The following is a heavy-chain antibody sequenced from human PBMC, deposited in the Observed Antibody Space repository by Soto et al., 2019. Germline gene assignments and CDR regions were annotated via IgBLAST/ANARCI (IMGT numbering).Heavy chain of an antibody. CDR3: AKVPHYYDSGSCYQPCDQ. J-gene: IGHJ4*02. Sequence: HPGGSLRLSCAASGFKFDDYAMHWSRQAPGKGLEWVSGISWNSGKIGYADSVKGRFTISRDNAKNSLHLQMNSLRAEDTALYYCAKVPHYYDSGSCYQPCDQWGQGTLVTVSS. V-gene: IGHV3-9*01. D-gene: IGHD3-22*01. CDR2: ISWNSGKI. CDR1: GFKFDDYA.